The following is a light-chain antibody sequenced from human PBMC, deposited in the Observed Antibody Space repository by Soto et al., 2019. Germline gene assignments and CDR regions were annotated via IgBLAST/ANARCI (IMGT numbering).Light chain of an antibody. Sequence: EIVLTQSPGTLSLSPGERATLSCRASQSVSSSYLAWYQQKPGQAPRLLIYGASSRATGIPDRFSVSGSGTDFTLTISRLEPEDFAVYYCQQYGSSPWTFGQWTKVEIK. V-gene: IGKV3-20*01. CDR1: QSVSSSY. CDR3: QQYGSSPWT. J-gene: IGKJ1*01. CDR2: GAS.